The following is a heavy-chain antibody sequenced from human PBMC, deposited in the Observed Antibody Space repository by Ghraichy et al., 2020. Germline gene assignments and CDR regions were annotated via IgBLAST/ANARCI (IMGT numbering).Heavy chain of an antibody. Sequence: GGSLRLSCAASGFTFSSYSMNWVRQAPGKGLEWVSSISSSSSYIYYADSVKGRFTISRDNAKNSLYLQMNSLRAEDTAVYYCAREGSWEVAGPENYYYYGMDVWGQGTTVTVSS. CDR1: GFTFSSYS. J-gene: IGHJ6*02. V-gene: IGHV3-21*01. D-gene: IGHD6-19*01. CDR3: AREGSWEVAGPENYYYYGMDV. CDR2: ISSSSSYI.